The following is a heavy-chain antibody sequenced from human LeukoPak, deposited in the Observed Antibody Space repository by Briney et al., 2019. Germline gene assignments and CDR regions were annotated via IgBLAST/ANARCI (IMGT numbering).Heavy chain of an antibody. CDR1: GFMFSTYD. CDR2: ISIAGDT. V-gene: IGHV3-13*01. CDR3: ARGRHYGSGSPYWFDP. Sequence: GGSLRLSCAASGFMFSTYDMHWVRQATGKRLEWVSSISIAGDTYYPGSVKDRFTISRENANNSLYLQMNNVRAGDTAVYYCARGRHYGSGSPYWFDPWGQGTLVIVSS. D-gene: IGHD3-10*01. J-gene: IGHJ5*02.